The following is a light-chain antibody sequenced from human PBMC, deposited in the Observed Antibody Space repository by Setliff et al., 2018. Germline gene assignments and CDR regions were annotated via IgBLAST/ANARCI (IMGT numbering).Light chain of an antibody. CDR2: GVS. CDR3: CSYTGTSTPYV. Sequence: QSVLTQPASVSGSPGQSITISCTGTSSDVGGYNYVSWYQQHPGKAPKLMIYGVSNRPSGVSNRFSGSKSGNTASLTISGLQAEDEADYYCCSYTGTSTPYVFGTGTKVTVL. CDR1: SSDVGGYNY. V-gene: IGLV2-14*01. J-gene: IGLJ1*01.